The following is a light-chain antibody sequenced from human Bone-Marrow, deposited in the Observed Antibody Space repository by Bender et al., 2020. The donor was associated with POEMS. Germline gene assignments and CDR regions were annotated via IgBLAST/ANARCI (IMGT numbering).Light chain of an antibody. V-gene: IGLV3-1*01. CDR1: ALPSKY. Sequence: SYELTQPPSVSVSPGQTARIACSGDALPSKYAYWYQQKSGQAPVLVIYEDNKRPSGIPERFAGSSSGNTATLTISETQSLDEADYYCQAWDSSTAVFGGGTKLTVL. J-gene: IGLJ2*01. CDR2: EDN. CDR3: QAWDSSTAV.